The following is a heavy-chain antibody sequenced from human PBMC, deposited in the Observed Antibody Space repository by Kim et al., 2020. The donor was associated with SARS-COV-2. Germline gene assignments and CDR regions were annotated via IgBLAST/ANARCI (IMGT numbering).Heavy chain of an antibody. CDR3: ARDCDFWSGYYCFDY. Sequence: DSVKRRFPSTRANAKNTLDLQMNSLRAEDTAVYYCARDCDFWSGYYCFDYWGQGTLVTVSS. V-gene: IGHV3-74*01. J-gene: IGHJ4*02. D-gene: IGHD3-3*01.